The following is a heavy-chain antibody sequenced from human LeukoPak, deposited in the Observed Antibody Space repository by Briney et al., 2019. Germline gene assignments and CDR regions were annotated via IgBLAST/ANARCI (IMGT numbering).Heavy chain of an antibody. V-gene: IGHV1-8*01. Sequence: ASVKDSCKASGYTFTSYDINWVRQATGQGLEWMGWMNPNSGNTGYAQKFQGRVTMTRNTSISTAYMELSSLRSEDTAVYYCAINGYDSRFYYYMDVWGKGTTVTVSS. CDR3: AINGYDSRFYYYMDV. D-gene: IGHD3-22*01. J-gene: IGHJ6*03. CDR2: MNPNSGNT. CDR1: GYTFTSYD.